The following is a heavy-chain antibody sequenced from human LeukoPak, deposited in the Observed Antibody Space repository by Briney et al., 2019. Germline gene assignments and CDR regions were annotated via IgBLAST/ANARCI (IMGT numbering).Heavy chain of an antibody. D-gene: IGHD3-10*01. CDR1: GGSISSSSYY. J-gene: IGHJ4*02. Sequence: PSETLSLTCTVSGGSISSSSYYWGWIRQPPGKGLEWIGSIYYSGSTYYNPSLKSRVTISVDKSKNHFSLKLSSVTAADTAVYYCARDRYGSGTAFDYWGQGTLVTVSS. CDR3: ARDRYGSGTAFDY. V-gene: IGHV4-39*07. CDR2: IYYSGST.